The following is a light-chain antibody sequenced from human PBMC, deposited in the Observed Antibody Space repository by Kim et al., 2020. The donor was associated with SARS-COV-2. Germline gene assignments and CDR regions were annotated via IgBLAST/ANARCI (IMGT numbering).Light chain of an antibody. CDR2: SNH. CDR3: AAWDDSLTGYV. Sequence: GQRVTIPCSGSRSNIGRNTVNWYLQLPGTAPKLLIYSNHQRPSGVPDRFSGSKSGTSASLAISGLQSEDEADYYCAAWDDSLTGYVFGTGTKVTVL. CDR1: RSNIGRNT. V-gene: IGLV1-44*01. J-gene: IGLJ1*01.